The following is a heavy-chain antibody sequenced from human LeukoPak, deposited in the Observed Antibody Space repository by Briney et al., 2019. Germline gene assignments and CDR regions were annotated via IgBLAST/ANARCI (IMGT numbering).Heavy chain of an antibody. J-gene: IGHJ5*02. CDR1: GGTFIRYA. CDR3: ARYKRSPTILLGWFDR. Sequence: SVKVSCQASGGTFIRYAIRWVRQAPGQGLEWMGGIIPIFGTANYAQKFQGRVTITTDESTSTAYMELSILRSETTAVYYCARYKRSPTILLGWFDRWGQGTLVTVSS. V-gene: IGHV1-69*05. D-gene: IGHD1-26*01. CDR2: IIPIFGTA.